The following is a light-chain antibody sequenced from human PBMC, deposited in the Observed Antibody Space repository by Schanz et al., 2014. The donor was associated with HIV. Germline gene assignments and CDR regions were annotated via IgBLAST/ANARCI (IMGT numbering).Light chain of an antibody. CDR2: AVN. CDR3: QSYDSSLSGVV. J-gene: IGLJ2*01. CDR1: SSDIG. Sequence: QSVLTQPPSASGSPGQSVAISCTGASSDIGVSWYQQYPGNAPRLIIYAVNRRTSGVPDRFSGAKSGTSASLTITGLQAEDEADYYCQSYDSSLSGVVFGGGTKLTVL. V-gene: IGLV2-8*01.